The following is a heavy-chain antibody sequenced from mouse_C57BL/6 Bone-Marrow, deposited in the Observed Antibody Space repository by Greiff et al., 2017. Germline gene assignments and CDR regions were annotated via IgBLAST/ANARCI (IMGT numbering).Heavy chain of an antibody. CDR2: IYPRRGNT. V-gene: IGHV1-81*01. CDR1: GYTFTSYG. J-gene: IGHJ4*01. Sequence: QVQLQQSGAELARPGASVKLSCKASGYTFTSYGIRWVKQRTGQGLEWIGEIYPRRGNTYYNEKFKGKATLTADKSSSTAYMELRSLTSEDSAVYFCARLYDGYYGAMDYWGQGTSVTVSS. D-gene: IGHD2-3*01. CDR3: ARLYDGYYGAMDY.